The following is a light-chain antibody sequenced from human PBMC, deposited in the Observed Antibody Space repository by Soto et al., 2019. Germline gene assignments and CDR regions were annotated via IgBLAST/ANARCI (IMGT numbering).Light chain of an antibody. CDR1: QGIKKW. CDR2: TGS. Sequence: DIQMTQSPPCVGESVGDRVAITCRASQGIKKWLAWYQQKPGKAPNLLIYTGSSLQSGVPSRFSGSGYGTDLTLTINSMKPEDFETYYCQQAASSTITFGQGTRLEIK. J-gene: IGKJ5*01. V-gene: IGKV1-12*01. CDR3: QQAASSTIT.